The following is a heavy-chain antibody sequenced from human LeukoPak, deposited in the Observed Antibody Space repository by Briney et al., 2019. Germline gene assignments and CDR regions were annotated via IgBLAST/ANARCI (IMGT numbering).Heavy chain of an antibody. D-gene: IGHD4-17*01. CDR2: IYYSGST. CDR1: GGSISSYY. CDR3: ARDDGDWGGSDY. Sequence: SETLSLTCTVSGGSISSYYWSWIRQPPGKGLEWIGYIYYSGSTNYNPSLESRVTISVDTSKNQFSLKLSSVTAADTAVYYCARDDGDWGGSDYWGQGTLVTVSS. J-gene: IGHJ4*02. V-gene: IGHV4-59*01.